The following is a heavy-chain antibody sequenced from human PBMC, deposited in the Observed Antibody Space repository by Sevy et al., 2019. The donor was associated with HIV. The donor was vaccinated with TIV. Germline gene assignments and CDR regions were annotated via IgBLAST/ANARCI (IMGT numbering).Heavy chain of an antibody. CDR2: INSDGSST. D-gene: IGHD3-22*01. CDR3: SRGLYYYDMRGHQEPGDY. V-gene: IGHV3-74*01. Sequence: GGSLRLSCAASGITLTPYWMHWVRQVPGKGLVWVSRINSDGSSTSYAESVKGRFTISRDNGKNTLYLQMKSLRVEDTAVYFCSRGLYYYDMRGHQEPGDYWARECWSPSPQ. J-gene: IGHJ4*02. CDR1: GITLTPYW.